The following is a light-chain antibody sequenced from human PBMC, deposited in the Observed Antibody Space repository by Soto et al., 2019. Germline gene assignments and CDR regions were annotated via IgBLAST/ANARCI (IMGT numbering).Light chain of an antibody. CDR3: QQSYSTPQT. CDR1: QSISSY. CDR2: AAS. V-gene: IGKV1-39*01. Sequence: DIQMTQSPSSLSASVGDRVTITCRASQSISSYLNWYQQKPGKAPKLLIYAASSLQSGVPSRFSGSGSGTDFTLTISSPQHEDFATYYWQQSYSTPQTFGQGTKVEIK. J-gene: IGKJ1*01.